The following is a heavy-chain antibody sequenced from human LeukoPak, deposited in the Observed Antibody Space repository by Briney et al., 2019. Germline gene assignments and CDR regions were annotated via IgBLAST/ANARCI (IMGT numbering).Heavy chain of an antibody. CDR2: ISGSGGNT. J-gene: IGHJ4*02. D-gene: IGHD3-9*01. V-gene: IGHV3-23*01. Sequence: PGGSLRLSCAASGFTFSSYGMSWVRQAPGKGLEWVSSISGSGGNTDYSDSVKGRCSISRDNSKNTLYVQMNSLRAEDTAIYYCARARFDWSLSDYFDSWGQGTLVTVSS. CDR3: ARARFDWSLSDYFDS. CDR1: GFTFSSYG.